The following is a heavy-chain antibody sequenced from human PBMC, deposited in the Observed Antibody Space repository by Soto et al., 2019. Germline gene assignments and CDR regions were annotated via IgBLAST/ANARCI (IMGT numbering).Heavy chain of an antibody. Sequence: SETLALTCAVYGGYFRGYYWSWIRQPPGKGLEWIGEINHSGSTNYNPSLKSRVTISVDTSKNQFSLKLSSVTDADTAVYYCARGLGVGATNQDYWGQGTLVTVSS. V-gene: IGHV4-34*01. D-gene: IGHD1-26*01. J-gene: IGHJ4*02. CDR3: ARGLGVGATNQDY. CDR2: INHSGST. CDR1: GGYFRGYY.